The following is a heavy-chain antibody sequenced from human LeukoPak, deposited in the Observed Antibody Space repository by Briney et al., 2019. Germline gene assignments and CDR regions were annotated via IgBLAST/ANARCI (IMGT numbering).Heavy chain of an antibody. J-gene: IGHJ4*02. D-gene: IGHD4-17*01. CDR2: IHYSGST. CDR3: ASGDYGDFSRFDF. Sequence: SETLSLTCTVSGGSISSYYWSWIRKPPGKGLEWIGYIHYSGSTNHNPSLKSRVTISVDTSKNQFSLKLSSVTAADTAVYYCASGDYGDFSRFDFWGQGTLVTVSS. CDR1: GGSISSYY. V-gene: IGHV4-59*08.